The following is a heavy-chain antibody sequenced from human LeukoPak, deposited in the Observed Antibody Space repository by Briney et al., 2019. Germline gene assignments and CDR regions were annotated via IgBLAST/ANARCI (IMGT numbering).Heavy chain of an antibody. Sequence: GASVKVSCKASGYTFTSYDINWVRQATGQGLEWMGWMNPNSGNTGYAQKFQGRVTMTRNTSISTAYMELSSLRPEDTAVYYCAASSYSSSWETFDYWGQGTLVTVSS. J-gene: IGHJ4*02. CDR1: GYTFTSYD. V-gene: IGHV1-8*01. CDR3: AASSYSSSWETFDY. CDR2: MNPNSGNT. D-gene: IGHD6-13*01.